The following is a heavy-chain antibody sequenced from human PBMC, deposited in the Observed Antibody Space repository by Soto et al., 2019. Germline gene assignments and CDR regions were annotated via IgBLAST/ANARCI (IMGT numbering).Heavy chain of an antibody. CDR3: ARWGAAGYLFDY. V-gene: IGHV4-61*01. D-gene: IGHD3-16*01. CDR2: IYYSGST. Sequence: SETLSLTCTVSGGSVSSGSYYWSWIRQPPGKGLEWIGYIYYSGSTNYNPSLKSRVTISVDTSKNQFSLKLSSVTAADTAVYYCARWGAAGYLFDYWGQGTLVTVSS. CDR1: GGSVSSGSYY. J-gene: IGHJ4*02.